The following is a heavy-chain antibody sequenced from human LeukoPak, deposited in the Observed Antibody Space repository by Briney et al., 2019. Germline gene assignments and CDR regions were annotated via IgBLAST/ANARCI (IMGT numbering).Heavy chain of an antibody. D-gene: IGHD2-21*01. CDR1: GFIFNKAW. CDR2: IKSNNDGGTT. CDR3: TPVMVEDRGF. J-gene: IGHJ4*02. Sequence: GGSLRLSCAASGFIFNKAWMNWVRQAPGKGPERVGRIKSNNDGGTTDYASPVEGRFIISRDDSKNTIYLQMNRLIIDDTAIYYCTPVMVEDRGFWGQGTLVTVSS. V-gene: IGHV3-15*01.